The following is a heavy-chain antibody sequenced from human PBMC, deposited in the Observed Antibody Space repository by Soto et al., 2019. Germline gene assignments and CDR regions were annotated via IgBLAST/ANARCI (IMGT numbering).Heavy chain of an antibody. V-gene: IGHV3-74*01. Sequence: GGSLRLSCSVSGFTFSAYWMHWVRQVPGKGLTWVSRISDDGSTATYADSVKGRFVISRDNAKNSLYLEMNTLRADDSGLYYCARGPRASSTGTGAHWGRGTLVTVSS. CDR3: ARGPRASSTGTGAH. CDR1: GFTFSAYW. J-gene: IGHJ4*02. D-gene: IGHD1-1*01. CDR2: ISDDGSTA.